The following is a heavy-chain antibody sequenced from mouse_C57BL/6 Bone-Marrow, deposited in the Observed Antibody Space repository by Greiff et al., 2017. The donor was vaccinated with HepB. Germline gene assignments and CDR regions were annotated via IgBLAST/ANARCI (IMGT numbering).Heavy chain of an antibody. CDR3: ARWRDYDFPYYAMDY. V-gene: IGHV1-80*01. CDR2: IYPGDGDT. CDR1: GYAFSSYW. D-gene: IGHD2-4*01. J-gene: IGHJ4*01. Sequence: VQLQQSGAELVKPGASVKISCKASGYAFSSYWMNWVKQRPGKGLEWIGQIYPGDGDTNYNGKFKGKATLTADKSSSTAYMQLSSLTSEDSAVYFCARWRDYDFPYYAMDYWGQGTSVTVSS.